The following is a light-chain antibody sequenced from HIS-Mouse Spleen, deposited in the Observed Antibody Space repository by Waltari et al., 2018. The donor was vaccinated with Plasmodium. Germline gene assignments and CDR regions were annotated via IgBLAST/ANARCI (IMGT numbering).Light chain of an antibody. CDR3: QQYNSYSWT. CDR2: KAS. V-gene: IGKV1-5*03. J-gene: IGKJ1*01. CDR1: QSISSR. Sequence: DIQMTQYPSTLSASVGDRVTITCRASQSISSRLAWYQQKPGKAPKLLIYKASSLESGVPSRFSGSGSGTEFTLTISSLQPDDFATYYCQQYNSYSWTLGQGTKVEIK.